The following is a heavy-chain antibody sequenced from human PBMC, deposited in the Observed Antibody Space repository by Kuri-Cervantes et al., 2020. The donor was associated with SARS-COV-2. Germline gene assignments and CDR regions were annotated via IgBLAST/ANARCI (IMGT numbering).Heavy chain of an antibody. Sequence: ASVKVSCKVSGYTLTELSVHWVRQAPGKGLEWMGGFDPEDGETIYAQKFQGRVTMTEDTSTDTAYMELSSPRSEDTAVYYCATRPRFLEWLLSYYFDYWGQGTLVTVSS. CDR3: ATRPRFLEWLLSYYFDY. CDR2: FDPEDGET. J-gene: IGHJ4*02. CDR1: GYTLTELS. D-gene: IGHD3-3*01. V-gene: IGHV1-24*01.